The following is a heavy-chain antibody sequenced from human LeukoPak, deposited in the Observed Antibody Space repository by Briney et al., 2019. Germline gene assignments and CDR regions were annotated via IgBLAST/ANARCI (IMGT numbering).Heavy chain of an antibody. D-gene: IGHD3-9*01. Sequence: GGSLRLSCAASGFTFSTYGMHWVRQAPGKGLEWVAFIRYDGSNEYYADSVKGRFTISRDNSRNTLYLQMNSLRAEDTAVYYCARGADTGYSSDYWGQGTLVTVSS. V-gene: IGHV3-30*02. J-gene: IGHJ4*02. CDR1: GFTFSTYG. CDR3: ARGADTGYSSDY. CDR2: IRYDGSNE.